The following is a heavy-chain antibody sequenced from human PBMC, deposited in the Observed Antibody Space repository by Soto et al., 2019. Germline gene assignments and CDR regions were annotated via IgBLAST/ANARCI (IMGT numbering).Heavy chain of an antibody. J-gene: IGHJ4*02. Sequence: PGGSLRLSCAASGFTFSSYSMNWVRQAPGKGLEWVSSISSSSSYIYYADSVKGRFTISRDNAKNSLYLQMNSLRAEDTAVYYCARELRFLEWLLMGYFDYWGQGTLVTVSS. CDR3: ARELRFLEWLLMGYFDY. CDR1: GFTFSSYS. D-gene: IGHD3-3*01. CDR2: ISSSSSYI. V-gene: IGHV3-21*01.